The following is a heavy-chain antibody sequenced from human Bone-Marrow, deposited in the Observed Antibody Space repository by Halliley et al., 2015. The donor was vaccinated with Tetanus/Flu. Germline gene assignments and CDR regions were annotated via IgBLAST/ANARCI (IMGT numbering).Heavy chain of an antibody. Sequence: FYSGGSTFYADSVKGRFIISRDDSKNTLSLEMGSLRAEDPAVYYCARGMFEPGDYHYYYGLDVWGRGTTVTVSS. J-gene: IGHJ6*02. V-gene: IGHV3-66*01. D-gene: IGHD2-21*02. CDR2: FYSGGST. CDR3: ARGMFEPGDYHYYYGLDV.